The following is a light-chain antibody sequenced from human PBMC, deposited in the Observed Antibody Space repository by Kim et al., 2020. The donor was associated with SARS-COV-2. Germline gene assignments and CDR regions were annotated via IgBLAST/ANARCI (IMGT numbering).Light chain of an antibody. CDR2: EDN. V-gene: IGLV6-57*03. Sequence: TVHIPRARSSGGIVSTYVQWYQQRPGSAPSTVIYEDNRRPSGVPDRFSGSLDSSSNSASLTISGLQTEDEADYYCQSYDSTNQVVFGGGTQLTVL. J-gene: IGLJ2*01. CDR3: QSYDSTNQVV. CDR1: SGGIVSTY.